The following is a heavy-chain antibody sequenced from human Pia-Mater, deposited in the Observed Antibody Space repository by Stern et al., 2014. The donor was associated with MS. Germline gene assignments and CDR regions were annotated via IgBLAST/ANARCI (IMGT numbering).Heavy chain of an antibody. CDR1: GGSISSYY. Sequence: VQLVESGPGLVKPSETLSLTCTVSGGSISSYYWSWIRQPPGKGLEWIGYIYYSGSTNYNPSLKSRVTISADTSKNQFALKLRPVTAADTAVYYCARGATQAFDPWGQGTLVTVSS. J-gene: IGHJ5*02. V-gene: IGHV4-59*01. CDR3: ARGATQAFDP. CDR2: IYYSGST.